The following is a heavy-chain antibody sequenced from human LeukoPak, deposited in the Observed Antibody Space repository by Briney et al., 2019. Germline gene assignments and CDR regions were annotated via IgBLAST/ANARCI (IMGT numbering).Heavy chain of an antibody. Sequence: PGGSLRLSCAASGFTFSSYAMHWVRQAPGKGLEWVAVISYDGGNKYYADSVKGRFTISRDNSKNTLYLQMNSLRAEDTAVYYCAKGGVVEDLDYWGQGTLVTVSS. J-gene: IGHJ4*02. D-gene: IGHD3-22*01. CDR2: ISYDGGNK. V-gene: IGHV3-30-3*01. CDR1: GFTFSSYA. CDR3: AKGGVVEDLDY.